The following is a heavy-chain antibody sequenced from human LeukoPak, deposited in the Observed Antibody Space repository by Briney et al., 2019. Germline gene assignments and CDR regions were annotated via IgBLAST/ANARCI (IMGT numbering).Heavy chain of an antibody. CDR3: ARDGGYCSSTSCYRYWFDP. J-gene: IGHJ5*02. D-gene: IGHD2-2*02. CDR1: GGSFSGYY. Sequence: SETLSLTCTVYGGSFSGYYWSWIRQPPGKGLGWIGEINHSGSTNYNPSLKSRVTISVDTSKNQFSLKLSSVTAADTALYYCARDGGYCSSTSCYRYWFDPWGQGTLVTVSS. V-gene: IGHV4-34*01. CDR2: INHSGST.